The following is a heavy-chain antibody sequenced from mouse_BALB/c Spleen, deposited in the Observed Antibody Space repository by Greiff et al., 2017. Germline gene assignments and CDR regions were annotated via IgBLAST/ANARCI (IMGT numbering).Heavy chain of an antibody. CDR1: GFTFSDYY. D-gene: IGHD2-10*02. V-gene: IGHV5-4*02. CDR2: ISDGGSYT. CDR3: AKPLYGNYEAWFAY. J-gene: IGHJ3*01. Sequence: VKLVESGGGLVKPGGSLKLSCAASGFTFSDYYMYWVRQTPEKRLEWVATISDGGSYTYYPDSVKGRFTISRDNAKNNLYLQMSSLKSEDTAMYYCAKPLYGNYEAWFAYWGQGTLVTVSA.